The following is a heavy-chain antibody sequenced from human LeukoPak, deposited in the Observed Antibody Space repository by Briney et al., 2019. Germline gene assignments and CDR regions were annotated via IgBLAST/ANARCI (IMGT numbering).Heavy chain of an antibody. V-gene: IGHV3-23*01. D-gene: IGHD2-21*02. J-gene: IGHJ4*02. CDR3: AKLGGYFTFDY. CDR1: GFTVSSNY. CDR2: ISGSGGST. Sequence: GGSLRLSCAASGFTVSSNYMSWVRQAPGKGLEWVSAISGSGGSTYYADSVKGRFTISRDNSKNTLYLQMNSLRAEDTAVYYCAKLGGYFTFDYWGQGTLVTVSS.